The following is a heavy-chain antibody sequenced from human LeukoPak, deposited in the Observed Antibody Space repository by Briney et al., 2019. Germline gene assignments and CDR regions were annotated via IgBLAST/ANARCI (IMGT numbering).Heavy chain of an antibody. J-gene: IGHJ4*02. CDR2: INSDGSST. V-gene: IGHV3-74*01. D-gene: IGHD6-13*01. CDR3: ARDQGYSSSLSAFDY. CDR1: GLTFSTYW. Sequence: GGFLRLSCAASGLTFSTYWMHWVRQAPGKGLVWVSRINSDGSSTNYADPVKGRFTISRDNAKNTLYLQMNSLRAEDTAVYYCARDQGYSSSLSAFDYWGQGTLVTVSS.